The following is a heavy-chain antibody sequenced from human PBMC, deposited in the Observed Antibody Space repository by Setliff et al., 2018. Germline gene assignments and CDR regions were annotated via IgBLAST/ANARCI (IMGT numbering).Heavy chain of an antibody. Sequence: GESLKISCKGSGYSFSTCWIGWVRQMPGKGLEWMGIIYPGDSITRYSPSFQGQVTISVDKSINTAYLQWSSLRASDTAIYYCARHPYYYGSGTYLDNNDRWFDPWGQGTLVTGSS. CDR3: ARHPYYYGSGTYLDNNDRWFDP. CDR2: IYPGDSIT. CDR1: GYSFSTCW. J-gene: IGHJ5*02. D-gene: IGHD3-10*01. V-gene: IGHV5-51*01.